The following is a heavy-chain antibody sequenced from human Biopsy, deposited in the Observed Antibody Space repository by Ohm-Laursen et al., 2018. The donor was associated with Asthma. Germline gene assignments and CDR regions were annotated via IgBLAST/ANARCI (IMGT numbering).Heavy chain of an antibody. Sequence: SLRLSCTASGFTFSSPAMSWVRQAPGKGLERVSAITGSGGTTYYADSVRGRFTISRDNSKSTLFLQMDSLSAEDTAVYYCAKDFRGIAVAGDRGFDYWGQGTLVTVPS. V-gene: IGHV3-23*01. CDR3: AKDFRGIAVAGDRGFDY. CDR1: GFTFSSPA. CDR2: ITGSGGTT. D-gene: IGHD6-19*01. J-gene: IGHJ4*02.